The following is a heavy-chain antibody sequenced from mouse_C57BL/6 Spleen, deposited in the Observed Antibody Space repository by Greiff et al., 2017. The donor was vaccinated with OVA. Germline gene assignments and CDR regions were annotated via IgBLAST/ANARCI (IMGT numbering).Heavy chain of an antibody. J-gene: IGHJ4*01. CDR1: GYTFTSYW. Sequence: VQLQQPGAELVRPGSSVKLSCKASGYTFTSYWMHWVKQRPIQGLEWIGNIDPSDSETHYNQKFKDKATLTVDKSSSTAYMQLSSLTSEDSAVYYCARGSSYSYYAMDYWGQGTSVTVSS. CDR3: ARGSSYSYYAMDY. CDR2: IDPSDSET. D-gene: IGHD1-1*01. V-gene: IGHV1-52*01.